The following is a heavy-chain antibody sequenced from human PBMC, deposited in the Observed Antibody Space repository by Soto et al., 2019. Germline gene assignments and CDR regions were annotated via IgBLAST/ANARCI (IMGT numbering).Heavy chain of an antibody. CDR3: AKPLGYCSSTSCSTLDY. Sequence: GGSLRLSCAASGFTFSSYAMSWVRQAPGKGLEWVSAISGSGGSTYYADSVKGRFTISRDNSKNTLYLQMNSLRAEDTAVYYCAKPLGYCSSTSCSTLDYWGQGTLVTVSS. V-gene: IGHV3-23*01. CDR1: GFTFSSYA. J-gene: IGHJ4*02. D-gene: IGHD2-2*02. CDR2: ISGSGGST.